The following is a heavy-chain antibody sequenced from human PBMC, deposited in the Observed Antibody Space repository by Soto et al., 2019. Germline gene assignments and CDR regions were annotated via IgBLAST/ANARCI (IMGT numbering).Heavy chain of an antibody. D-gene: IGHD1-7*01. Sequence: QVQLVQSGAEVKKPGSSVKVSCKASGGTFSSYTISWVRQAPGQGLEWMGRIIPILGIANYAQKFHGRVTITADKSTSTAYMELSSLRSEDTAVYYCARGTGITGTRVDFDYWGQGTLVTVSS. CDR3: ARGTGITGTRVDFDY. CDR2: IIPILGIA. V-gene: IGHV1-69*02. J-gene: IGHJ4*02. CDR1: GGTFSSYT.